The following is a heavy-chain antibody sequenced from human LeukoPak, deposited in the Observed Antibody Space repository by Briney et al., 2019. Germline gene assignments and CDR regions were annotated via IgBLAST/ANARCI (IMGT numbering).Heavy chain of an antibody. CDR3: ARHRPMYYDFWSGYFGSLFDY. Sequence: PSETLSLTCTVSGGSISSSSYYWGWIRSPPGKGLEWIGSIYYSGSTYYNPSLKRRVTISVDTSKNQFSLKLSSVTAADTAVYYCARHRPMYYDFWSGYFGSLFDYWGQGTLVTVSS. D-gene: IGHD3-3*01. J-gene: IGHJ4*02. CDR2: IYYSGST. CDR1: GGSISSSSYY. V-gene: IGHV4-39*01.